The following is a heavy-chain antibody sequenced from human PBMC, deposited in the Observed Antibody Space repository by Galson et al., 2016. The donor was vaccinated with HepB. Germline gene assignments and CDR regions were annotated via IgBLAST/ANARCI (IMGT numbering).Heavy chain of an antibody. CDR1: GGSLSSYV. J-gene: IGHJ6*02. V-gene: IGHV1-69*13. D-gene: IGHD3-10*01. CDR3: ASDNLDYCGNGGCPIPSRSYHAMGV. CDR2: IIPMFGSA. Sequence: SVKVSCKASGGSLSSYVISWVRQARGQGLEWMGGIIPMFGSAKYAQRFQARVTLTVDESTNTAYMELSSLRSEDTAVYYCASDNLDYCGNGGCPIPSRSYHAMGVWGQGTTVTVSS.